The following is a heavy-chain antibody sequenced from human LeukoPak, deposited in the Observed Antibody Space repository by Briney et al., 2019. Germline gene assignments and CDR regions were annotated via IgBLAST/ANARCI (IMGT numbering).Heavy chain of an antibody. CDR2: IFHSGST. V-gene: IGHV4-30-2*01. Sequence: SETLSLTCTVSGGSISSGGYYWSWIRQPPGKGLEWIGYIFHSGSTYYNPSLKSRVTISVDRSKNQFSLKLSSVTAADTAVYYCARRGSDHIVVVPAAALDYYYMDVWGKGTTVTVSS. D-gene: IGHD2-2*01. CDR3: ARRGSDHIVVVPAAALDYYYMDV. J-gene: IGHJ6*03. CDR1: GGSISSGGYY.